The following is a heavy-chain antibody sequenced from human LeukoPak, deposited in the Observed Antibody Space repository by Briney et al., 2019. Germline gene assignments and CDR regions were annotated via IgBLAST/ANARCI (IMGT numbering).Heavy chain of an antibody. CDR1: GFTVSSNY. J-gene: IGHJ4*02. CDR2: IYSGGST. V-gene: IGHV3-66*01. D-gene: IGHD6-13*01. Sequence: PGGSLRLSCAASGFTVSSNYMSWVRQAPGKGLEWVSVIYSGGSTYYADSVKGRFTISRDNSRNTLYLQMNSLRAEDTAVYYCARTLLLDSSSWAWGYWGQGTLVTVSS. CDR3: ARTLLLDSSSWAWGY.